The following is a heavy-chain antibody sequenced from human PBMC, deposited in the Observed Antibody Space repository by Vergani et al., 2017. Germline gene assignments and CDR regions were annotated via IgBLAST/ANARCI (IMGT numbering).Heavy chain of an antibody. CDR1: GGSISSYY. CDR3: ARVTPSPLDDAFDI. J-gene: IGHJ3*02. D-gene: IGHD1-14*01. Sequence: QVQLQESGPGLVKPSETLSLTCTVSGGSISSYYWSWIRQPPGKGLEWIGYIYYSGSTNYNPSLKSRVTISGDTAKNQFSLKLSSVTAADTAVYYCARVTPSPLDDAFDIWGQGTMVTVSS. CDR2: IYYSGST. V-gene: IGHV4-59*01.